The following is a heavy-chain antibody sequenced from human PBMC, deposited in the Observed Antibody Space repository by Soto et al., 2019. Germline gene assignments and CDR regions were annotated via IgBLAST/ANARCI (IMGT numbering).Heavy chain of an antibody. V-gene: IGHV3-30-3*01. Sequence: QVQLVESGGAMVQPGRSLRLSCAASGFAFSTYAVHWVRQAPSKGLEWVAVISYDGYNAYYSDSVKGRFTISKDNSKTTLCLQMDNLRTEDTAVYFCARDGGFSYGFDYYFDSWGQGTLVTVSS. D-gene: IGHD3-3*01. CDR1: GFAFSTYA. J-gene: IGHJ4*02. CDR2: ISYDGYNA. CDR3: ARDGGFSYGFDYYFDS.